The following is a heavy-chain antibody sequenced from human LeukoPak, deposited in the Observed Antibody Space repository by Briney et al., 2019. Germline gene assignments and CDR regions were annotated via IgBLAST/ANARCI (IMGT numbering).Heavy chain of an antibody. CDR3: ASVATGYSYYYYYYMDV. Sequence: PGGSPRLSCAASGFTFSSYWMSWVRQAPGKGLEWVANIKQDGSEKYYVDSVKGRFTISRDNAKNSLYLQMNSLRAEDTAVYYCASVATGYSYYYYYYMDVWGKGTTVTVSS. D-gene: IGHD3-9*01. CDR2: IKQDGSEK. CDR1: GFTFSSYW. J-gene: IGHJ6*03. V-gene: IGHV3-7*01.